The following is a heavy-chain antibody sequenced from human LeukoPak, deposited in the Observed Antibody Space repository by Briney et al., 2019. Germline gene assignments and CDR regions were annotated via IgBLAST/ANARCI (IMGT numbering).Heavy chain of an antibody. CDR2: ISSRGFST. CDR1: GFTFSSYE. V-gene: IGHV3-48*03. CDR3: ARDAPPMTLLFGVVPWEGMDV. J-gene: IGHJ6*02. D-gene: IGHD3-3*01. Sequence: PGGSLRLSCAASGFTFSSYEMNCVRQAPGKGLEWVSYISSRGFSTYYADSVKGRFTISRDNAKNSLYLQLNSLRADETGVFYCARDAPPMTLLFGVVPWEGMDVWAHGTTVTVSS.